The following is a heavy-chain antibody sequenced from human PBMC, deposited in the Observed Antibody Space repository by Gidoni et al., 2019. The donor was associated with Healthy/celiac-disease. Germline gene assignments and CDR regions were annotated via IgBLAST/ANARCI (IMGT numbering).Heavy chain of an antibody. Sequence: EVQLVESGGGLVQHGRSLRLSCAASGFTFDDSAMHWVRQAPGKGLEWGSGISWNSGSIGYADSVKGRFTISRDNAKNSLYLQMNSLRAEDTALYYCAKGLGYSYGYGDEGAFDYWGQGTLVTVSS. D-gene: IGHD5-18*01. CDR3: AKGLGYSYGYGDEGAFDY. CDR1: GFTFDDSA. CDR2: ISWNSGSI. J-gene: IGHJ4*02. V-gene: IGHV3-9*01.